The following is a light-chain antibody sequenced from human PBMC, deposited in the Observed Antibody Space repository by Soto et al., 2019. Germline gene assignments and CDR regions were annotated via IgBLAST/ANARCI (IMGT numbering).Light chain of an antibody. CDR2: DTS. CDR1: QPVNSY. V-gene: IGKV3-11*01. CDR3: QQRSNWMIT. J-gene: IGKJ5*01. Sequence: MVLTQSPGTLSFSPGHSSTLSSRASQPVNSYLNWYQQKPGQSPRLLTSDTSHRATDTPARFSGSGSGTDFTLTISSLEPEDFGVYYCQQRSNWMITFGQGTRLEIK.